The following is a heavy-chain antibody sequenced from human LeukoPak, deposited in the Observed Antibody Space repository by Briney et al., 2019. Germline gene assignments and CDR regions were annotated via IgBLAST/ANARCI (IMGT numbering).Heavy chain of an antibody. J-gene: IGHJ5*02. Sequence: SETLSLTCAVSGVSISSSNWWRWVRQPPGKGLGWIGEIYHSGSTNYNPSLKSRVTISVDKSKNQFSLKLSSVTAADTAVYYCARVGDFSWHWFDPWGQGTLVTVSS. CDR1: GVSISSSNW. V-gene: IGHV4-4*02. CDR2: IYHSGST. D-gene: IGHD3-16*01. CDR3: ARVGDFSWHWFDP.